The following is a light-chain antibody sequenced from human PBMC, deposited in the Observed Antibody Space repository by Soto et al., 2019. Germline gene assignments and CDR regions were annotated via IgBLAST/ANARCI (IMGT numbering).Light chain of an antibody. Sequence: QSALTQPASVSGSPGQSITISCTGTSSDVGNYNYVSWYQQHPGKAPKLMISEVSNRPSGVSNRFSGSKSGNTASLTISGLQAGDEADYYCTSYTSSSIYVFGSGTKVTVL. V-gene: IGLV2-14*01. CDR1: SSDVGNYNY. CDR3: TSYTSSSIYV. CDR2: EVS. J-gene: IGLJ1*01.